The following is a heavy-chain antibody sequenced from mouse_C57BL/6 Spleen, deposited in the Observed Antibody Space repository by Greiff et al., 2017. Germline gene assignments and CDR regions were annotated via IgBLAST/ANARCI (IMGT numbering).Heavy chain of an antibody. CDR2: INPSTGGT. CDR1: GYSFTGYY. CDR3: ARSGDYNYFGY. D-gene: IGHD2-4*01. J-gene: IGHJ2*01. Sequence: VQLQQSGPELVKPGASVKISCKASGYSFTGYYMNWVKQSPEKSLEWIGEINPSTGGTTYNQKFKAKATLTVDKSSSTAYMQLKSLTSEDSAVYYCARSGDYNYFGYWGQGTTLTVSS. V-gene: IGHV1-42*01.